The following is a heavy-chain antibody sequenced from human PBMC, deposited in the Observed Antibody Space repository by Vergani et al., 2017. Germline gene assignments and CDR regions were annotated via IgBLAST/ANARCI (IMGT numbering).Heavy chain of an antibody. V-gene: IGHV1-46*03. J-gene: IGHJ4*02. CDR3: ARGDYGILTGYRY. CDR2: INPSGGHT. CDR1: EYTFSNYY. D-gene: IGHD3-9*01. Sequence: QVQVVQSGAEVKKSGASVKVSCKTSEYTFSNYYMHWVRQAPGQGLEWMGIINPSGGHTNYAQKFQGRVTMTRDTSTSTVYMELSSLRSEDTAISYCARGDYGILTGYRYWGQGTLVTVSA.